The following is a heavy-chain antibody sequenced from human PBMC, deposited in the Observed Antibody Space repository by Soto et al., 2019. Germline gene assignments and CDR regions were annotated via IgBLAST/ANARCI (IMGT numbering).Heavy chain of an antibody. CDR1: GGSISSSSYY. J-gene: IGHJ5*02. V-gene: IGHV4-39*01. Sequence: QLQLQESGPGLVKPSETLSLTCTVSGGSISSSSYYWGCIRQPPGKGLEWIGSIYYSGRTYYNPSLKSRVTISVDTSKNQFSLKLSSVTAADTAVYYCAKLWFGELLSGWFDPWGQGTLVTVSS. CDR2: IYYSGRT. D-gene: IGHD3-10*01. CDR3: AKLWFGELLSGWFDP.